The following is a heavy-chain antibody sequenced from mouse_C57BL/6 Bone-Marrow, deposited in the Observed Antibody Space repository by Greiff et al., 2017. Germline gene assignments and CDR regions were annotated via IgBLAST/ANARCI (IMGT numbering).Heavy chain of an antibody. CDR1: GFSLSTFGMG. CDR3: ARNVGYGSSFYYFDC. J-gene: IGHJ2*01. CDR2: IWWDDDK. Sequence: ESGPGILQPSQTLSLTCSFSGFSLSTFGMGVGWIRQPSGKGLEWLAHIWWDDDKYYNPALKSRHTIAQDTSKTQVFLKIANVDTADTATYYCARNVGYGSSFYYFDCWGQGTTLPVST. V-gene: IGHV8-8*01. D-gene: IGHD1-1*01.